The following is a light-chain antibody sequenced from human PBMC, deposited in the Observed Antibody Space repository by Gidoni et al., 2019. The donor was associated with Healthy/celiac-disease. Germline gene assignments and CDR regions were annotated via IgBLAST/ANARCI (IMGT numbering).Light chain of an antibody. V-gene: IGKV1-13*02. J-gene: IGKJ4*01. Sequence: AIQLTQSPSSLSASVGDRVTITCRASQGISSALAWYQQKPGIAPKLLIYDASSLESGVPSRCSGIGSGTDFTLTIISLQPEDFATYYFQQFTSYPFFXGXTKVEIK. CDR2: DAS. CDR1: QGISSA. CDR3: QQFTSYPF.